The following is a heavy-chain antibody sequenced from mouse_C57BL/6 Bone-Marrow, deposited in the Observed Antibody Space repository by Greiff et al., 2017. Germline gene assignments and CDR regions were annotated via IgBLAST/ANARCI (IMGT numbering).Heavy chain of an antibody. CDR3: AIYGSSSFDY. J-gene: IGHJ2*01. CDR2: ISDGGSYT. D-gene: IGHD1-1*01. CDR1: GFTFSSYA. V-gene: IGHV5-4*03. Sequence: EVMLVESGGGLVKPGGSLKLSCAASGFTFSSYAMSWVRQTPEKRLEWVATISDGGSYTYYPDNVKGRFTISRDNAKNNLYLQMSHLKSEDTAMYYCAIYGSSSFDYWGKGTTLTVSS.